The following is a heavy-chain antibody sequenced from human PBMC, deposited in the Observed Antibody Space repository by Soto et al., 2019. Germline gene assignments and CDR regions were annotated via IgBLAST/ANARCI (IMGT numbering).Heavy chain of an antibody. Sequence: QVQLVQSGAEVKEPGASVKVSCMASGYSFTDHYMHWVRQAPGQGLEWMGWINPNSGGTKSAQQFQGRVTMTRDTSVSTAYMEVNRLTFDDTAVYYCARGKEIPDYWNFDLWGRGSLVTVSS. CDR1: GYSFTDHY. J-gene: IGHJ2*01. CDR3: ARGKEIPDYWNFDL. D-gene: IGHD2-2*02. V-gene: IGHV1-2*02. CDR2: INPNSGGT.